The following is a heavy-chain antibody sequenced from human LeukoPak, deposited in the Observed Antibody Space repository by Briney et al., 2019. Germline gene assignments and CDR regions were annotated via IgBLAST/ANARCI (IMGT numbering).Heavy chain of an antibody. V-gene: IGHV3-21*04. J-gene: IGHJ3*02. D-gene: IGHD1-1*01. CDR1: GFTFSSYS. CDR2: ISSSSSYI. CDR3: AKPLRYNWNDDAFDI. Sequence: GGSLRLSCAASGFTFSSYSMNWVRQAPGKGLEWVSSISSSSSYIYYADSVKGRFTISRDNSKNTLYLQMNSLRAEDTAVYYCAKPLRYNWNDDAFDIWGQGTMVTVSS.